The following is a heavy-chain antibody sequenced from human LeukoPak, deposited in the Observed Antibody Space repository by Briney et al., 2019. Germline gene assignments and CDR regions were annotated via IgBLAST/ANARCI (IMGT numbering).Heavy chain of an antibody. CDR1: GFTFSSYA. V-gene: IGHV3-23*01. D-gene: IGHD2-2*01. Sequence: PGGSLRLSCAASGFTFSSYAMSWVRQAPGKGLEWVSAISGSGGSTYYADSVKGRFTISRDNSKNTLYLQMNSLRAEDTAVYYCAKEGYCSSTSCYGMYYFDYWGQGTLVTVSS. J-gene: IGHJ4*02. CDR2: ISGSGGST. CDR3: AKEGYCSSTSCYGMYYFDY.